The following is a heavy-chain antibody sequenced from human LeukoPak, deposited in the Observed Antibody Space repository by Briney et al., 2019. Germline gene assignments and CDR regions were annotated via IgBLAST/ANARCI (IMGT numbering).Heavy chain of an antibody. V-gene: IGHV4-59*01. CDR3: AREVGYDGDY. CDR1: GGSISSYY. D-gene: IGHD5-12*01. J-gene: IGHJ4*02. Sequence: SETLSLTCTVSGGSISSYYWSWIRQPPGKGLEWVGYIYYSGSTNYNPSLKSRVTISVDTSKNQFSLKLSSVTAADTAVYYCAREVGYDGDYWGQGTLVTVSS. CDR2: IYYSGST.